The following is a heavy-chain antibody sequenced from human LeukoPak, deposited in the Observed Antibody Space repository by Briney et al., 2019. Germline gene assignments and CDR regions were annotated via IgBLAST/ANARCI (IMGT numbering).Heavy chain of an antibody. Sequence: GGSLRLSCSASGFTFSTYWMSWVRQAPGKGLEWVSVIYSGGSTYYADSVKGRFTISRDNSKNTLYLQMNSLRAEDTAVYYCARAWELWPWGQGTLVTVSS. CDR1: GFTFSTYW. CDR2: IYSGGST. J-gene: IGHJ5*02. V-gene: IGHV3-53*01. D-gene: IGHD1-26*01. CDR3: ARAWELWP.